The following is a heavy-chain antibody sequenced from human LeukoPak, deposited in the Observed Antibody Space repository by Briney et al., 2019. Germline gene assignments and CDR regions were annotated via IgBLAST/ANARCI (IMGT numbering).Heavy chain of an antibody. CDR3: AKSLTGGPNGDYVPFGYYFDY. J-gene: IGHJ4*02. Sequence: SETLSLTCTVSGYSISSGYYWGWIRQPPGKGLEWIGSIYHSGSTYYNPSLKSRVTISVDTSKNQFSLKLSSVTAADTAVYYCAKSLTGGPNGDYVPFGYYFDYWGQGTLVTVSS. CDR2: IYHSGST. V-gene: IGHV4-38-2*02. D-gene: IGHD4-17*01. CDR1: GYSISSGYY.